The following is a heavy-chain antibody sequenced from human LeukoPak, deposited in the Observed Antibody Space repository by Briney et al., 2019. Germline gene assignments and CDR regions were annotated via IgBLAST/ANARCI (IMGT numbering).Heavy chain of an antibody. CDR2: ISGSGGST. J-gene: IGHJ4*02. Sequence: GGSLRLSCAASGFTFSNYAMSWVRQAPGKGLEWVSAISGSGGSTYYADSVKGRFTISRDNSKNTLYLQMNSLRAEDTAVYYCAKDLEDYGGNSDFNYWGQGTLVTVSS. CDR1: GFTFSNYA. D-gene: IGHD4-23*01. CDR3: AKDLEDYGGNSDFNY. V-gene: IGHV3-23*01.